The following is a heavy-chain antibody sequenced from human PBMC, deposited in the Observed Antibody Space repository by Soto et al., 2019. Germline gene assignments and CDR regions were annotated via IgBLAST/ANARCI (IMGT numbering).Heavy chain of an antibody. J-gene: IGHJ4*02. CDR2: IWYDGSNK. Sequence: LMISSASFGFTFSSYVMHWVRPAPGKGLEWVAVIWYDGSNKYHADSVKGRFTISRDNSKNTLYLRMNSLIVEDTAVYYCARVSYSGCYWGQGTLVTV. CDR3: ARVSYSGCY. V-gene: IGHV3-33*01. D-gene: IGHD1-26*01. CDR1: GFTFSSYV.